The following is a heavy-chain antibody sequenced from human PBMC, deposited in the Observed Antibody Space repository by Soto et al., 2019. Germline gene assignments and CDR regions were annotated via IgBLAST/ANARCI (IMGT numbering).Heavy chain of an antibody. D-gene: IGHD3-10*01. V-gene: IGHV1-8*01. J-gene: IGHJ6*02. CDR1: GYTFTSYD. CDR2: MNPNSGNT. CDR3: ASGNYYRSGSYYKTPYYYYSMDD. Sequence: ASVKVSCKASGYTFTSYDINWVRQATGQGLEWMGWMNPNSGNTGYAQKFQGRVTMTRNTSISTAYLELSSLRSEDTAVYYCASGNYYRSGSYYKTPYYYYSMDDWGQGTTVTVSS.